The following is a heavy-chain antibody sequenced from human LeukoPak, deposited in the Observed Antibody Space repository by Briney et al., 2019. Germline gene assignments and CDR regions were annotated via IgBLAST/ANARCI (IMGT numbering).Heavy chain of an antibody. J-gene: IGHJ4*02. Sequence: PGGSLRLSCAASGFTFSSYGMHWVRQAPGKGLEWVAFISYDGSNRYYADSVKGRFTVSRDNSKNTLFLQMNSLRAEDTAVYYCAKDGGLWVSAHWGDSWGRGTLVTVSS. CDR3: AKDGGLWVSAHWGDS. V-gene: IGHV3-30-3*01. D-gene: IGHD7-27*01. CDR2: ISYDGSNR. CDR1: GFTFSSYG.